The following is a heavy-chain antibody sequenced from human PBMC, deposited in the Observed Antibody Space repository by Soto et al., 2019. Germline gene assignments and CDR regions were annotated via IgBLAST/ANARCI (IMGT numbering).Heavy chain of an antibody. CDR1: GGTFSIYA. V-gene: IGHV1-69*13. CDR2: IIPIFGTA. CDR3: ARVMYYYDSSGYPRPGDYYYYGMDV. D-gene: IGHD3-22*01. Sequence: SVKVSCKASGGTFSIYAISWVRQAPGQGLEWMGGIIPIFGTANYAQKFQGRVTITADESTSTAYMELSSLRSEDTAVYYCARVMYYYDSSGYPRPGDYYYYGMDVWGQGTTVTVSS. J-gene: IGHJ6*02.